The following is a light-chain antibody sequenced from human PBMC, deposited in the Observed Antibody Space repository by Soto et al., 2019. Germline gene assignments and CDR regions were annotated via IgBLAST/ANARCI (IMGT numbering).Light chain of an antibody. Sequence: AIRMTQSPSSLYASTGDRVTITCRASQGISSYLAWYQQKPGKAPKLLIYAASTLQSGVPSRFSGSGSGTDFTLTISCLQSEDFATYYCQQYYSYPWTFGQGTKVDI. CDR2: AAS. J-gene: IGKJ1*01. CDR1: QGISSY. CDR3: QQYYSYPWT. V-gene: IGKV1-8*01.